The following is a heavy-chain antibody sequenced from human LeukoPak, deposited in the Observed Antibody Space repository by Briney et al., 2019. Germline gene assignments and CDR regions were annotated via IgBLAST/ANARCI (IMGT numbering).Heavy chain of an antibody. CDR2: INPNSGGT. J-gene: IGHJ6*03. CDR3: ARWRQQPDYNYYYYMDV. CDR1: GYTFTGYY. Sequence: ASVKVSCKDSGYTFTGYYMHWVRQAPGQGLEWMGRINPNSGGTNYAQKFQGRVTMTRDTSISTAYMELSSLRSDDTAVYYCARWRQQPDYNYYYYMDVWGKGTTVTVSS. V-gene: IGHV1-2*06. D-gene: IGHD6-13*01.